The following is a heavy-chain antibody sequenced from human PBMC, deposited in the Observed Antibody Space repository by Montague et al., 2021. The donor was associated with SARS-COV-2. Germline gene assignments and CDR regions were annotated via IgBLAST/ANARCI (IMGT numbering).Heavy chain of an antibody. V-gene: IGHV4-4*02. CDR3: ATLSAGRVAAVAQRDFYSNGLDD. Sequence: SETLSLTCAVSGDSIFTTNWWVWVRQTPEKGMEWIGEIYHTGVTKYNTSLKSRVSLSLNKSDNQFSLRLNSVTAADTAAYYCATLSAGRVAAVAQRDFYSNGLDDWGQGTTVTVSS. J-gene: IGHJ6*02. CDR1: GDSIFTTNW. D-gene: IGHD6-13*01. CDR2: IYHTGVT.